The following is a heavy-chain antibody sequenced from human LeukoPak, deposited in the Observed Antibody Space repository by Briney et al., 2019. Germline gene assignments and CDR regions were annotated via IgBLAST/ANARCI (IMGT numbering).Heavy chain of an antibody. CDR3: ARDLPTYCGGDCYSGGFDY. CDR1: GGSISSSAYH. V-gene: IGHV4-31*03. CDR2: IYHSGST. D-gene: IGHD2-21*02. Sequence: SPSETLSLTCSVSGGSISSSAYHWTWFRQHPGKGLEWIGYIYHSGSTYYNPSLKSRVTISLDTSKNQFSLKLSSVTAADTAVYYCARDLPTYCGGDCYSGGFDYWGQGTLVTVSS. J-gene: IGHJ4*02.